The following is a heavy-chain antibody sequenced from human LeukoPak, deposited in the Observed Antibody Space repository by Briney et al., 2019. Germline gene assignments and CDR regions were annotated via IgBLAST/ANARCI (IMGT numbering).Heavy chain of an antibody. CDR3: ASTYGDSPYYYYYYMDV. D-gene: IGHD4-17*01. V-gene: IGHV3-21*01. CDR1: GFTFSSYS. CDR2: ISSSSSYI. Sequence: PGGSLRLSCAASGFTFSSYSMNWVRRAPGKGLEWVSSISSSSSYIYYADSVKGRFTISRDNAKNSLYLQMNSLRAEDTAVYYCASTYGDSPYYYYYYMDVWGKGTTVTVSS. J-gene: IGHJ6*03.